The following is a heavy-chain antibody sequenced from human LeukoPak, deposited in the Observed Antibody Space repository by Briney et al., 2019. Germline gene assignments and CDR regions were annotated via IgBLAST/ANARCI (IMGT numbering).Heavy chain of an antibody. J-gene: IGHJ4*02. Sequence: SETLSLTCTVSGGSISSYYWSWIRQPPGKGLEWIGYIYYSGSTNYNPSLKSRVTISVDTSKNQFSLKLSSVTAADTAVYYCATSIAVAGISNFDYWGQGTLVTVSS. CDR1: GGSISSYY. V-gene: IGHV4-59*08. CDR3: ATSIAVAGISNFDY. CDR2: IYYSGST. D-gene: IGHD6-19*01.